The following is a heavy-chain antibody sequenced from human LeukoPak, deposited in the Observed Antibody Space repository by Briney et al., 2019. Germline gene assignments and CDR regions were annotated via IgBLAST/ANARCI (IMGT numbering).Heavy chain of an antibody. CDR2: INHSGST. CDR1: GGSFSGYY. D-gene: IGHD3-3*01. Sequence: SETLSLTCAVYGGSFSGYYWSWIRQPPGKGLEWIGEINHSGSTNYNPSLKSRVTISVDTSKNQFSLKLSSVTAADTAVYYCARGHYDLNCWGQGTLVTVSS. CDR3: ARGHYDLNC. V-gene: IGHV4-34*01. J-gene: IGHJ4*02.